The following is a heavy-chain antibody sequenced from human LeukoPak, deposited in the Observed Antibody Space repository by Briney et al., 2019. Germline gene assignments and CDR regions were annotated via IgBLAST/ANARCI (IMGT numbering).Heavy chain of an antibody. V-gene: IGHV4-34*01. Sequence: SETLSLTCTVSGGSISSYYWSWIRQPPGKGLEWIGEINHSGSTNYNPSLKSRVTISVDTSKNQFSLKLSSVTAADTAVYYCARGHRFGELLPFDYWGQGTLVTVSS. J-gene: IGHJ4*02. CDR3: ARGHRFGELLPFDY. CDR1: GGSISSYY. CDR2: INHSGST. D-gene: IGHD3-10*01.